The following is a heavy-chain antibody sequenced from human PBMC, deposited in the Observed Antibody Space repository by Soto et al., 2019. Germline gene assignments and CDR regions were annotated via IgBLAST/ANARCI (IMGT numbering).Heavy chain of an antibody. V-gene: IGHV6-1*01. CDR3: PTGATSGRYVNYSYGIDV. Sequence: PSQTLSLTCAISGDSVASNSAAWNWIRQSPSRGLEWLGRTYYRSKWYTDYAESVKSRITINPDTSKNQVSLQLKSVTPEDTAVYDCPTGATSGRYVNYSYGIDVWGQGTTVTVSS. D-gene: IGHD2-21*01. CDR2: TYYRSKWYT. CDR1: GDSVASNSAA. J-gene: IGHJ6*02.